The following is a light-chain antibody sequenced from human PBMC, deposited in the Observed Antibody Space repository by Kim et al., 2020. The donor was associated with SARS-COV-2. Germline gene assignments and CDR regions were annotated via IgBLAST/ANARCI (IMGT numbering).Light chain of an antibody. CDR3: QQYATSLRT. J-gene: IGKJ1*01. Sequence: EIVLTQSPGTLSLSPGERATLSCWASQNVSSNHLAWYQQKPGQAPRLLMYGASSRATGIPDRFGGSGSGTDFTLTISSLEPEDFAVYYCQQYATSLRTFGQGTKVDIK. CDR2: GAS. CDR1: QNVSSNH. V-gene: IGKV3-20*01.